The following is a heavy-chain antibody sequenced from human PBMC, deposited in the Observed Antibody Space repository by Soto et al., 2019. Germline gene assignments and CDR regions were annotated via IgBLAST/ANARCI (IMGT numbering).Heavy chain of an antibody. CDR1: GFTFSSYA. CDR3: AKVSSSWKYLSWFDP. CDR2: ISGSGGST. V-gene: IGHV3-23*01. J-gene: IGHJ5*02. D-gene: IGHD6-13*01. Sequence: GGSLRLSCAASGFTFSSYAMSWVRQAPGKGLEWVSAISGSGGSTYYADSVKGRFTISRDNSKNTLYLQMNSLRAEDTAVYYCAKVSSSWKYLSWFDPWGQGTLVTVSS.